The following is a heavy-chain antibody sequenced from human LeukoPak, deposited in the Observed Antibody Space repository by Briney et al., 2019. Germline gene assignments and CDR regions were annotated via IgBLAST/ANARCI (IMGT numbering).Heavy chain of an antibody. CDR3: ARSGGPGTYHQLRYNWFDP. Sequence: GGSLRLSCAASGFAFTPVWMSWVRQAPGKGLEWLSSITTISHYIYYAGAVRGRFTISRDNAKNSLYLQMNSLRGEDTAVYYCARSGGPGTYHQLRYNWFDPWGQGTLVTVSS. J-gene: IGHJ5*02. CDR1: GFAFTPVW. V-gene: IGHV3-21*01. CDR2: ITTISHYI. D-gene: IGHD3-10*01.